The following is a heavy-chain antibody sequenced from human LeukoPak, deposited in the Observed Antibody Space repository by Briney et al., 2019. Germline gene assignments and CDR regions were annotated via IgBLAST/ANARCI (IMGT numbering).Heavy chain of an antibody. V-gene: IGHV1-3*01. Sequence: ASVKVSCKASGYTFTRYAMHWVRQAPGQRLEWMGWINAGNGNTKYSQKFQGRVTITRDTSASTAYMELSSLRSEDTAVYYCARDRSSSWYFADYNWFDPWGQGTLVTVSS. CDR2: INAGNGNT. CDR1: GYTFTRYA. CDR3: ARDRSSSWYFADYNWFDP. J-gene: IGHJ5*02. D-gene: IGHD6-13*01.